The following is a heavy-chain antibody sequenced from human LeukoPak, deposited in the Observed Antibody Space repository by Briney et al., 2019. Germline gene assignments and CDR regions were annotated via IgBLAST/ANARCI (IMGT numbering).Heavy chain of an antibody. CDR2: IIPIFGTA. CDR1: GGTFSSYA. Sequence: ASVKVSCKASGGTFSSYAISWVRQAPGQGLEWMGGIIPIFGTANYAQKFQGRVTITADKSTSTAYMELSSLRSEDTAVYYCARDLPYGDYFPSFDPWGQGTLVTVSS. D-gene: IGHD4-17*01. V-gene: IGHV1-69*06. J-gene: IGHJ5*02. CDR3: ARDLPYGDYFPSFDP.